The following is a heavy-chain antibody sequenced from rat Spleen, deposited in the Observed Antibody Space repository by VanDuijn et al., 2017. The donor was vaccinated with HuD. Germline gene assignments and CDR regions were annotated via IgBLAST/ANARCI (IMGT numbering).Heavy chain of an antibody. V-gene: IGHV5-25*01. CDR3: TTLGNYFNY. J-gene: IGHJ2*01. CDR1: GFTFSSFA. D-gene: IGHD1-7*01. Sequence: EVQLVESGGGLVQPGRSLKLSCVASGFTFSSFAMAWVRQAPKKGLEWVATITSGGSNTYYLDSVKGRFTISRDNAESTLYLQMDSLRSEDTATYYCTTLGNYFNYWGQGVMVTVSS. CDR2: ITSGGSNT.